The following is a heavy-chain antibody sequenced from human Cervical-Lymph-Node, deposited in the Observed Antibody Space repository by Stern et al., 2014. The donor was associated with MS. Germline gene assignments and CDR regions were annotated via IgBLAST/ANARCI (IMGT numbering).Heavy chain of an antibody. D-gene: IGHD4-23*01. J-gene: IGHJ4*02. Sequence: EVQLVESGGGLIQPGGSLRLSCAPSGFTVSSTYMSWVRQAQGRGLEWGSIIFSGGATAYAVSVKGRFTISRDNSRNTLYLQMNSLRAEDTAFYYCARVPPGYGSNSFFDYWGQGNLVTVSS. CDR3: ARVPPGYGSNSFFDY. CDR2: IFSGGAT. CDR1: GFTVSSTY. V-gene: IGHV3-53*01.